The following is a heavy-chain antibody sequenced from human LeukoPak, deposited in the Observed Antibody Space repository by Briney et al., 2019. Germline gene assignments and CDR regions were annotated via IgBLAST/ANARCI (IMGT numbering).Heavy chain of an antibody. CDR3: ARGYDIDV. V-gene: IGHV4-59*01. Sequence: SETLSLTCTVSGGSISNYYWSWLRQPPGKALEWIGYIYYTGTTKYNPSLKSRATISLDAPKNQFSLKLTSVTAADTALFFCARGYDIDVWGQGTTVTVSS. J-gene: IGHJ6*02. CDR1: GGSISNYY. CDR2: IYYTGTT.